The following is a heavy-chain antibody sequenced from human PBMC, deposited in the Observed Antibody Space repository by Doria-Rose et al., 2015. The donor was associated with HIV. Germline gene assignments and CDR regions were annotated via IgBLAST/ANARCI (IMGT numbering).Heavy chain of an antibody. V-gene: IGHV2-26*01. CDR1: GVSLSSPGMG. J-gene: IGHJ4*02. CDR2: IFSEDER. CDR3: ARIKSSRWYHKYYFDF. D-gene: IGHD6-13*01. Sequence: QITLKESGPVLVKPTETLTLTCTVSGVSLSSPGMGVSWIRQPPGKALEWLANIFSEDERSYKTSLNNGLTISRPTSKSQVVLTMSDMDPVDTATYYCARIKSSRWYHKYYFDFWGQGTLVIVSA.